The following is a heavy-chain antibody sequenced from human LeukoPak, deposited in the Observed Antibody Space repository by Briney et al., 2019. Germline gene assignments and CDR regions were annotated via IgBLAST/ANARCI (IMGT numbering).Heavy chain of an antibody. CDR1: GGSISPYY. D-gene: IGHD2-2*01. CDR3: ARGGSRSYTSTTLDY. CDR2: VYHSGST. V-gene: IGHV4-59*01. Sequence: SETLSLTCTVSGGSISPYYWNWMRQSPGEGLEWIGSVYHSGSTNYNPSLKSRVTISVDTSMNRFSLNLNSVTAADTAVYYCARGGSRSYTSTTLDYWGQGTLVTVSS. J-gene: IGHJ4*02.